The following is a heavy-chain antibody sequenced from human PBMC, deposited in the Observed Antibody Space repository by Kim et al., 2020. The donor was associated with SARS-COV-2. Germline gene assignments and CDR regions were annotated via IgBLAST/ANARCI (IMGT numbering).Heavy chain of an antibody. CDR2: INSNGIIT. V-gene: IGHV3-64*02. Sequence: GGSLRLSCAASGFTFSTYAMNWARQTPGKGLECVSAINSNGIITYYADSVRGRFTISRDNSKNTLFLQMNSLRPEDTAVYYCARGGDYGSSGYCGFFDHWGQGTLVTVSS. D-gene: IGHD3-22*01. J-gene: IGHJ4*02. CDR3: ARGGDYGSSGYCGFFDH. CDR1: GFTFSTYA.